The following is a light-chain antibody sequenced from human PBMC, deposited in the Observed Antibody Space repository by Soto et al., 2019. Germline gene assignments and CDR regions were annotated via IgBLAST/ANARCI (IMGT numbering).Light chain of an antibody. Sequence: DIQLTQSPSCLSASVGDRVTITCRASQPIGSHLNWFQHKAGKAPKLLIYGGSTLIGGVPSRFSASGSGTDFTLTINSLQPEDFATYFCQKSYRPPWTFGQGTKVEIK. CDR1: QPIGSH. CDR2: GGS. V-gene: IGKV1-39*01. CDR3: QKSYRPPWT. J-gene: IGKJ1*01.